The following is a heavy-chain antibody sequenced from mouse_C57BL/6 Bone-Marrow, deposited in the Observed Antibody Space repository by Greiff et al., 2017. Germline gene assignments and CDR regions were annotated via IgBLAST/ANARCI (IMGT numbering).Heavy chain of an antibody. CDR3: ARAYYGSSLAWFAY. Sequence: VQLQQSGAELVKPGASVKLSCTASGFNIKDYYMHWVKQRTEQGMEGIGRIDPEDGETKYAPKFQGKATITAATSSNTASLQLSSLTSEDTAVYSCARAYYGSSLAWFAYWGQGTLVTVSA. J-gene: IGHJ3*01. CDR2: IDPEDGET. V-gene: IGHV14-2*01. CDR1: GFNIKDYY. D-gene: IGHD1-1*01.